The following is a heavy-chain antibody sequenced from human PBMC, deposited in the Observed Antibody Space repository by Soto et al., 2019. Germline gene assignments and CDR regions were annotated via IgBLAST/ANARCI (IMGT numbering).Heavy chain of an antibody. D-gene: IGHD3-16*02. CDR3: ARQIYDFVWGTYRPFYFDY. CDR1: GGSISNTNYY. Sequence: PSETLSLTCTASGGSISNTNYYWGWIRQPPGKGLEWIGSIYYSGSAYYNPSLKSRVTISVDTSKNQFSLNLRSVTAADTAVYYCARQIYDFVWGTYRPFYFDYWGQGTLVTVSS. V-gene: IGHV4-39*01. CDR2: IYYSGSA. J-gene: IGHJ4*02.